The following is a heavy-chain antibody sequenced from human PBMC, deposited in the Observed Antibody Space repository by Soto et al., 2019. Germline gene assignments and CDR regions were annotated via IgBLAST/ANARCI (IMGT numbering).Heavy chain of an antibody. CDR3: ERDPMGSYYGSGSYYFDY. Sequence: QVQRVESGGGVVQPGRSLRLSCAASGFTFSSYAMHWVRQAPGKGLEWVAVISYDGSNKYYADSVKGRFTISRDNSKNTMYMQMNSLRAEDTAVYYCERDPMGSYYGSGSYYFDYWGKGTLVTVSS. CDR1: GFTFSSYA. D-gene: IGHD3-10*01. CDR2: ISYDGSNK. V-gene: IGHV3-30-3*01. J-gene: IGHJ4*02.